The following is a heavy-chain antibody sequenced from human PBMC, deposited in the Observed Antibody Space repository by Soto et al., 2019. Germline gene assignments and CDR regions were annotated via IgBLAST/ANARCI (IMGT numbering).Heavy chain of an antibody. D-gene: IGHD3-16*02. CDR1: GYTLTELS. CDR2: FDPGDGET. Sequence: QVQLVQSGAEVKKPGASVKVSCKVSGYTLTELSMNWVRQAPGKGLEWMGGFDPGDGETIYAQKFQGRVTMTEDTSTDTAYMEQSSLRSDDTAVYHCAIDLGGVIATLDYWGQGTLVTVSS. J-gene: IGHJ4*02. V-gene: IGHV1-24*01. CDR3: AIDLGGVIATLDY.